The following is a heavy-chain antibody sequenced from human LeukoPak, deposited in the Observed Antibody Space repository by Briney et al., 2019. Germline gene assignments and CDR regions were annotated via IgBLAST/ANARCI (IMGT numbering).Heavy chain of an antibody. V-gene: IGHV3-43*02. CDR2: ISGDGGST. D-gene: IGHD7-27*01. J-gene: IGHJ3*02. CDR1: GFIVDDYA. CDR3: AREGVGIAFDI. Sequence: GGSLRLSCAASGFIVDDYAMYWVRQAPGKGLEWVSLISGDGGSTYYADSVKGRFTISRDNSKNTLYLQMNSLRAEDTAVYYCAREGVGIAFDIWGQGRMVTVSS.